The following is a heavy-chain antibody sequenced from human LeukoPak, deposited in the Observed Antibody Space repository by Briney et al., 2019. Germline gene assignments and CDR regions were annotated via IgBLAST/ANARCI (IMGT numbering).Heavy chain of an antibody. J-gene: IGHJ5*02. V-gene: IGHV1-8*01. CDR1: RYTFTSYD. D-gene: IGHD4/OR15-4a*01. CDR3: ARKNYGSNRWFDP. Sequence: ASVKVSCKASRYTFTSYDINWVRQATGQGLEWMGWMNPNSGNTGYAQKFQGRVTMTRNTSISTAYMELSSLRSEDTAVYYCARKNYGSNRWFDPWRQGTLVTVSS. CDR2: MNPNSGNT.